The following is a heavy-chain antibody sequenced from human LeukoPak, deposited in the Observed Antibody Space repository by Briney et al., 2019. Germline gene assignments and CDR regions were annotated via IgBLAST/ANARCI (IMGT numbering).Heavy chain of an antibody. V-gene: IGHV3-21*06. CDR1: GFTLSHYN. CDR2: ISSTSSYI. D-gene: IGHD6-19*01. CDR3: ARDRSSDWHFDC. Sequence: GGSLRLSCAASGFTLSHYNMNWVRQTPGKGLEWVSSISSTSSYIYYADSAKGRFTISRDNAKNSLYLQMHSLGAEDTAVYYCARDRSSDWHFDCWGQGTLVTVSS. J-gene: IGHJ4*02.